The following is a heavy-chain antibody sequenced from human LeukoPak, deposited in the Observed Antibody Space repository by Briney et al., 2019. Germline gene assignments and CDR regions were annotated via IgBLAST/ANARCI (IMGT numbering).Heavy chain of an antibody. CDR2: IYYSGST. CDR1: GGSISSGDYY. CDR3: ARTTSKYSYGTDY. D-gene: IGHD5-18*01. J-gene: IGHJ4*02. Sequence: PSETLSLTCTVSGGSISSGDYYWSWIRQPPGKGLEWIGYIYYSGSTYYNPSLKSRVTISVDTSKNQFSLKLSSVTAADTAVYYCARTTSKYSYGTDYWGQGTLVTVSS. V-gene: IGHV4-30-4*01.